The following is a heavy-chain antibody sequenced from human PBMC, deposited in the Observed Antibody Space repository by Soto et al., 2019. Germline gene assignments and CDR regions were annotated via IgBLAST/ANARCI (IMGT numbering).Heavy chain of an antibody. CDR2: INPSGGST. J-gene: IGHJ4*02. CDR1: GYTLTSYY. D-gene: IGHD5-18*01. V-gene: IGHV1-46*01. CDR3: ARDRDVDTAMVTADY. Sequence: ASVKVSCKASGYTLTSYYMHWVRQAPGQGLEWMGIINPSGGSTSYAQKFQGRVTMTRDTSTSTVYMELSSLRSEDTAVYYCARDRDVDTAMVTADYWGQGTLVTVSS.